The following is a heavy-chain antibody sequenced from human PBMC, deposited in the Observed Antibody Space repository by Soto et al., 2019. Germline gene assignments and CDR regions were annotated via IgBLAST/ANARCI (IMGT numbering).Heavy chain of an antibody. Sequence: ASVKVSCKASGYTFSSYAMHWVRQAPGQRLEWMGWINAGYGNTKSSQKFQDRVTISRDTSASTAYMELTSLRSEDTAVYYCARDTGDGTFDFWGQGTLVTVSS. V-gene: IGHV1-3*01. D-gene: IGHD7-27*01. CDR1: GYTFSSYA. J-gene: IGHJ4*02. CDR2: INAGYGNT. CDR3: ARDTGDGTFDF.